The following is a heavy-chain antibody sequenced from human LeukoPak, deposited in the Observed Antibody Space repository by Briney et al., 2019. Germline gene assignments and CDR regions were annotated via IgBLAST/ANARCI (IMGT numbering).Heavy chain of an antibody. D-gene: IGHD2/OR15-2a*01. V-gene: IGHV3-30*18. J-gene: IGHJ4*02. CDR3: AKDLTIIYGLYYFDY. CDR1: GFTFSSYG. CDR2: ISYDGSNK. Sequence: PGRSLRLSCAASGFTFSSYGMHWVRQAPGKGLEWVAVISYDGSNKYYADSVKGRFTISRDNSKNTLYLQMNSLRAEDTAVYYCAKDLTIIYGLYYFDYWGQGTLVTVSS.